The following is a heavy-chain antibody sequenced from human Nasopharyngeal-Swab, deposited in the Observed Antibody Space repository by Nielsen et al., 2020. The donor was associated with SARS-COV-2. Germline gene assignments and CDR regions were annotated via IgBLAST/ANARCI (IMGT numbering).Heavy chain of an antibody. CDR3: ARGFHIRYCSSTSCLYYYYYGMDV. J-gene: IGHJ6*02. CDR1: GGSFSGYY. V-gene: IGHV4-34*01. D-gene: IGHD2-2*01. CDR2: INHSGST. Sequence: SETLSLTCAVYGGSFSGYYWSWIRQPPGKGLEWIGEINHSGSTNYNPSLKSRVTISVDTSKNQFSLKLSSVTAADTAVYYCARGFHIRYCSSTSCLYYYYYGMDVWGQGTTVTVPS.